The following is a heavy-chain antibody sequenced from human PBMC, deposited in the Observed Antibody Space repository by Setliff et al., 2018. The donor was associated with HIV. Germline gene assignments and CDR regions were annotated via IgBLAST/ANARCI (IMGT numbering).Heavy chain of an antibody. J-gene: IGHJ4*02. D-gene: IGHD3-22*01. CDR3: ARALRDTSAYPHTY. CDR1: GGTFSSYA. Sequence: GASVKVSCKASGGTFSSYAISWVRQAPGQGLEWMGGIIPILGIANYAQKFQGRVTITADESTSTAYMELRSLRSDDTAVYYCARALRDTSAYPHTYWGQGTLVTVSS. CDR2: IIPILGIA. V-gene: IGHV1-69*10.